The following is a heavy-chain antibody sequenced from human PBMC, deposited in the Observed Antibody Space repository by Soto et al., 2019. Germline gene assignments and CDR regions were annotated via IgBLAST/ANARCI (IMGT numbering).Heavy chain of an antibody. CDR2: IYPGDPDT. CDR1: GYSFTSYW. J-gene: IGHJ6*02. V-gene: IGHV5-51*01. CDR3: ARHRLERPGGYYYYGMDV. D-gene: IGHD1-1*01. Sequence: PGESLKISCKGSGYSFTSYWIGWVRQMPGKGLECMGIIYPGDPDTRYSPSFQGQVTISADKSISTAYLQWSSLKASDTAMYYCARHRLERPGGYYYYGMDVRGQGTTVTVSS.